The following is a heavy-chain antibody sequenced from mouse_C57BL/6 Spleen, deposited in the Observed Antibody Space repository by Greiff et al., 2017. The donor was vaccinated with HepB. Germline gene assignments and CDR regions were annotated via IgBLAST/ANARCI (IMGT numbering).Heavy chain of an antibody. CDR3: TTGYGYDNWYFDV. CDR2: IDPEDGDT. V-gene: IGHV14-1*01. J-gene: IGHJ1*03. CDR1: GFNIKDYY. D-gene: IGHD2-2*01. Sequence: VQLQQSGAELVRPGASVKLSCTASGFNIKDYYMHWVKQRPEQGLEWIGRIDPEDGDTEYAPKFQGKATMTADTSSNTAYLQLSSLTSEDTAVYYCTTGYGYDNWYFDVWGTGTTVTVSS.